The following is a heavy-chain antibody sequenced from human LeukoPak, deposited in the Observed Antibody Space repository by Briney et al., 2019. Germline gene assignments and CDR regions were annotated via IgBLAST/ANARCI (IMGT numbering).Heavy chain of an antibody. CDR3: ARDLGKTSTVTTSGY. V-gene: IGHV1-46*01. Sequence: GASVKVSCKASGYTFTSYYMHWVRQAPGQGLEWMGIINPSGGSTSYAQKFQGRVTMTRDTSTSTVYMELSSLGSEDTAVYYCARDLGKTSTVTTSGYWGQGTLVTVSS. CDR1: GYTFTSYY. J-gene: IGHJ4*02. CDR2: INPSGGST. D-gene: IGHD4-17*01.